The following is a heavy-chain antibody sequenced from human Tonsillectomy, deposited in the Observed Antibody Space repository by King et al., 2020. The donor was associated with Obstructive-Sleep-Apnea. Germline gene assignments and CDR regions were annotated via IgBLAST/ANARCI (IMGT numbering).Heavy chain of an antibody. CDR1: GFTVSSNY. J-gene: IGHJ5*02. CDR2: IYSGGTT. D-gene: IGHD3-9*01. CDR3: ARGHYDILTGYYSSP. V-gene: IGHV3-66*01. Sequence: VQLVESGGGLVQPGGSLRLSCVASGFTVSSNYMSWVRQAPGKGLEWLSVIYSGGTTYYADSVNGRFTISRDNSKNTLFLQMHSLRVEDTAVYYCARGHYDILTGYYSSPWGQGTLVTVSS.